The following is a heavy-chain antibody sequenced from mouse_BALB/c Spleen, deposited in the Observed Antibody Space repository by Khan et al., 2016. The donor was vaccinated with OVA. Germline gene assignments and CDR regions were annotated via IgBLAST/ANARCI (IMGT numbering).Heavy chain of an antibody. J-gene: IGHJ3*01. CDR2: ISSSGDYI. Sequence: EVELVESGGDLVRPGGSLKLSCSASGFTFSTYAMSWARQTPEKRLEWVATISSSGDYIYYPDSVKGRFTISRDTAKNTLYLQMSSLRSEDTAMYYCARHNYGPFAYWGQGTLVTVSA. CDR3: ARHNYGPFAY. D-gene: IGHD1-1*01. V-gene: IGHV5-9-3*01. CDR1: GFTFSTYA.